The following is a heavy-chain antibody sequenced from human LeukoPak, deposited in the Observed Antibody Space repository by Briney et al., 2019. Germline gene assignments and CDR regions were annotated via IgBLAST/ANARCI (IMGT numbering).Heavy chain of an antibody. CDR3: ARHSTMLTSRWFDP. J-gene: IGHJ5*02. CDR1: GDSISSTTNS. Sequence: PSETLSLTCTVSGDSISSTTNSWGWIRQPPGKGLEWMGSLYYTGSSYYNPSLKRRVTISGDTSNNQISLRMNSVTAADTAIYYCARHSTMLTSRWFDPWGQGTLVTVSS. CDR2: LYYTGSS. V-gene: IGHV4-39*01. D-gene: IGHD2-2*01.